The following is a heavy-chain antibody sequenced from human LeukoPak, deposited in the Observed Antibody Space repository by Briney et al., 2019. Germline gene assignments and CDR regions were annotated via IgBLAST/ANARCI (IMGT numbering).Heavy chain of an antibody. CDR2: IYSGGTT. CDR1: GFTVSSNY. CDR3: ARVAYGDHQYFHH. D-gene: IGHD4-17*01. V-gene: IGHV3-53*01. J-gene: IGHJ1*01. Sequence: GGSLRLSCAASGFTVSSNYMHWVRQAPGKGLEWVSVIYSGGTTYYADSVKGRFTISRDHSKNTLYLQMSSLRAEDTAVYYCARVAYGDHQYFHHWGQGTLVTVSS.